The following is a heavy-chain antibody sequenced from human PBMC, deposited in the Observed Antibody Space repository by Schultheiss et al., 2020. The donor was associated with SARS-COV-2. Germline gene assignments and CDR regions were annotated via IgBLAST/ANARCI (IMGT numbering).Heavy chain of an antibody. CDR2: IYYSGST. D-gene: IGHD6-13*01. CDR3: AREGSYSSTPWPFDY. CDR1: GGSISSGGYY. J-gene: IGHJ4*02. V-gene: IGHV4-31*03. Sequence: SETLSLTCTVSGGSISSGGYYWSWIRQHPGKGLEWIGYIYYSGSTYYNPSLKSRVTISVDTSKNQFSLKLSSVTAADTAVYYCAREGSYSSTPWPFDYWGQGTLVTVSS.